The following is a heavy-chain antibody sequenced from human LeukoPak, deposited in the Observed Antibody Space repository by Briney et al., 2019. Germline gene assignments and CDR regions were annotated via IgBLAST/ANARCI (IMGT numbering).Heavy chain of an antibody. D-gene: IGHD1-26*01. Sequence: PSEALSLTCTVSGGSISSYYWSWIRQPPGKGLEWIGYIYYSGSTNYNPSPKSRVTISVDTSKNQFSLKLSSVTAADTAVYYCARIVGANGCFDYWGQGTLVTVSS. J-gene: IGHJ4*02. CDR3: ARIVGANGCFDY. CDR2: IYYSGST. V-gene: IGHV4-59*01. CDR1: GGSISSYY.